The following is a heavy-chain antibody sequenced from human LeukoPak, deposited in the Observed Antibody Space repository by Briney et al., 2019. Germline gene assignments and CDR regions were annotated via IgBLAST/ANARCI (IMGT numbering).Heavy chain of an antibody. D-gene: IGHD3-3*01. J-gene: IGHJ4*02. V-gene: IGHV1-69*04. Sequence: SVKVSCKASGGTFSSYAISWVRRAPGQGLEWMGRIIPILGIANYAQKFQGRVTITADKSTSTAYMELSSLRSEDTAVYYCARDFGPLGYWGQGTLVTVSS. CDR3: ARDFGPLGY. CDR2: IIPILGIA. CDR1: GGTFSSYA.